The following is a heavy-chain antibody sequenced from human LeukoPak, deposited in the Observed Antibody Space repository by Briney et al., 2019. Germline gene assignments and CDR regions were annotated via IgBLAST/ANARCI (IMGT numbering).Heavy chain of an antibody. J-gene: IGHJ5*02. V-gene: IGHV3-30*03. Sequence: GRSLRLSCAASGFTFSSYGMHWVRQAPGKGLGWVAVISYDVGKKYYADSVKGRFTISRDNSKNTLYLQMNSLRAEDTAVYYCARAYYYDSEGFDPWGQGALVTVSS. D-gene: IGHD3-22*01. CDR3: ARAYYYDSEGFDP. CDR2: ISYDVGKK. CDR1: GFTFSSYG.